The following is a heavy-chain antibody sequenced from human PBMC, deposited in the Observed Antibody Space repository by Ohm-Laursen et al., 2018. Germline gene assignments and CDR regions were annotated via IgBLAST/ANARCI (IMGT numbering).Heavy chain of an antibody. D-gene: IGHD2-21*02. CDR3: TRDRLAFCSGDCYSGDY. CDR2: ISGSGGST. J-gene: IGHJ4*02. V-gene: IGHV3-23*01. Sequence: SLRLSCSASGFTFSTYAMSWVRQAPGKGLEWVSAISGSGGSTYYADSVKGRFTISRDNSKNTLDLQMNSLRADDTAVYYCTRDRLAFCSGDCYSGDYWGRGILVIVSS. CDR1: GFTFSTYA.